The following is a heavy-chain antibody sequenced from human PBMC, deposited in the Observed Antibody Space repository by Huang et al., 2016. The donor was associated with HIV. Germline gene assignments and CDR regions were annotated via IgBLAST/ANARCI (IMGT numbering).Heavy chain of an antibody. CDR2: INGDGHT. Sequence: QVQLVQSGAEVEKPGASVNLSCKASGFNFLTYALHWVRQAPGQRLEWMGWINGDGHTKYSQKFQGRGTITRDRAASTVYVDFKSLTYEDTAVYYCARDKEAGTPFFDPWGQGTLVTVSS. D-gene: IGHD6-19*01. CDR1: GFNFLTYA. J-gene: IGHJ5*02. CDR3: ARDKEAGTPFFDP. V-gene: IGHV1-3*01.